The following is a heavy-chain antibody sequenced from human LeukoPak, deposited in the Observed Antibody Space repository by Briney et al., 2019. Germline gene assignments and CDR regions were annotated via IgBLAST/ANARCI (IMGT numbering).Heavy chain of an antibody. D-gene: IGHD3-16*01. J-gene: IGHJ4*02. CDR2: SSGSGGNT. Sequence: GGSLRLSCAASGFTFSSYAMSWVRQAPGKGLEWVSASSGSGGNTYFADSVKGRFTISRDNSKNTLYLQMNSLRAEDTAVYYCAKDRTNDHVWGSYGIDYWGQGTLVTVSS. CDR3: AKDRTNDHVWGSYGIDY. V-gene: IGHV3-23*01. CDR1: GFTFSSYA.